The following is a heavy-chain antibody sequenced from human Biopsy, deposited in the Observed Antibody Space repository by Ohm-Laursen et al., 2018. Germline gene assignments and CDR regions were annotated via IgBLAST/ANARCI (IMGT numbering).Heavy chain of an antibody. CDR1: GFSFSSYG. CDR3: ARAYPPPGRRLVVVAGDFDC. D-gene: IGHD2-15*01. CDR2: MSDDGRNE. V-gene: IGHV3-30*03. Sequence: SLRLSCTASGFSFSSYGMYWVRQAPGKGLEWVAFMSDDGRNEYYANSVKGRFTISRDNAKNSLYLQMNSLRAEDTAVYYCARAYPPPGRRLVVVAGDFDCWGQGTRVTVSS. J-gene: IGHJ4*02.